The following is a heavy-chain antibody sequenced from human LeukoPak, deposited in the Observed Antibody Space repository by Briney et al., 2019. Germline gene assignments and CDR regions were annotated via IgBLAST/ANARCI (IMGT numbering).Heavy chain of an antibody. CDR1: GRSISSYY. J-gene: IGHJ5*02. CDR3: ARRPDYYDIGFDP. V-gene: IGHV4-59*08. D-gene: IGHD3-9*01. CDR2: IYYSGST. Sequence: PSETLSLTCTVSGRSISSYYWSWIRQPPGKGLEWIGYIYYSGSTNYNPSLKSRVTISVDTSKNHFSLKLSSVTAADTAVYYCARRPDYYDIGFDPWGQGTLVTVSS.